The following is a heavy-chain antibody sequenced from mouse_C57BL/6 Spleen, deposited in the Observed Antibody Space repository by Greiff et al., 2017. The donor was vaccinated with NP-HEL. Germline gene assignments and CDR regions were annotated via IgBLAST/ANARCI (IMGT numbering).Heavy chain of an antibody. J-gene: IGHJ3*01. D-gene: IGHD1-1*01. CDR3: ARRNYYGSSPDY. CDR2: ISSGSSTI. V-gene: IGHV5-17*01. CDR1: GFTFSDYG. Sequence: EVKVEESGGGLVKPGGSLKLSCAASGFTFSDYGMHWVRQAPEKGLEWVAYISSGSSTIYYADTVKGRFTISRDNAKNTLFLQMTSLRSEDTAMYYCARRNYYGSSPDYWGQGTLVTVSA.